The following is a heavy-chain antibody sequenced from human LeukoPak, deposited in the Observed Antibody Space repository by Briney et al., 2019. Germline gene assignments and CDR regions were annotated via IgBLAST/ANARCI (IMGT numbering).Heavy chain of an antibody. CDR3: ARDTRVDGDYAFDI. CDR1: GFTFSSYS. CDR2: ISSSSSYI. J-gene: IGHJ3*02. Sequence: PGGSLRLSCAASGFTFSSYSMNWVRQAPGKGLEWVSSISSSSSYIYYADSVKGRFTISRVNAKNSLYLQMNSLRAEDTAVYYCARDTRVDGDYAFDIWGQGTMVTVSS. V-gene: IGHV3-21*01. D-gene: IGHD4-17*01.